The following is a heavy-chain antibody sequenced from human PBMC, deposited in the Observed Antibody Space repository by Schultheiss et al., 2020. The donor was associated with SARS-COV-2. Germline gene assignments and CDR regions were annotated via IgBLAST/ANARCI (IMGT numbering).Heavy chain of an antibody. D-gene: IGHD1-1*01. J-gene: IGHJ6*03. CDR3: ARHPDKNWNYDYYYYMDV. V-gene: IGHV5-10-1*01. CDR2: IDPSDSYT. Sequence: GESLKISCKGPGYSFTTYWIGWVRQMPGKGLEWMGRIDPSDSYTDYSPSFQGHVTISSDKSTSTAYLKWNSLKASDTAMYYCARHPDKNWNYDYYYYMDVWGKGTTVTVSS. CDR1: GYSFTTYW.